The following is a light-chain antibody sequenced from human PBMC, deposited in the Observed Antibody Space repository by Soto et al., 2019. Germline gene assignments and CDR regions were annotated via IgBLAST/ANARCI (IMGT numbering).Light chain of an antibody. Sequence: IVLTQYKGTLSLSPGERPTLSCGPSQTISSSSLAWYQQKGGQAPRLLIYGASSRATGIPDRFSGSGSGTDFTLTISRLEPEDFAVYYCQQYGSSPPSSTFGQGTRLAIK. J-gene: IGKJ5*01. CDR3: QQYGSSPPSST. V-gene: IGKV3-20*01. CDR2: GAS. CDR1: QTISSSS.